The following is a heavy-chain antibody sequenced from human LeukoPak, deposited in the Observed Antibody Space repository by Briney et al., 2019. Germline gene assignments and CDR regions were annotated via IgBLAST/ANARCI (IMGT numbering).Heavy chain of an antibody. CDR3: ARDQGYGFDI. J-gene: IGHJ3*02. CDR2: ISTSNNQ. Sequence: GGSLRLSCASSGFTVSSDYMSWVRQAPGKGLEWISHISTSNNQNHADAVKGRFTISRDNAKNSLYLQMNTLRAEDTAVYYCARDQGYGFDIWGRGTMVTVSS. V-gene: IGHV3-11*06. CDR1: GFTVSSDY.